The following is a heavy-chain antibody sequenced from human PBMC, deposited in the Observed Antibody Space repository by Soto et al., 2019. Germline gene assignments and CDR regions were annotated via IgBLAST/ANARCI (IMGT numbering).Heavy chain of an antibody. D-gene: IGHD3-22*01. Sequence: EVQLVESGGGLIQPGGSLRLSCAASGFTVSSNYMSWVRQAPGKGLELVSVIYSGGSTYYADSVKGRFTISRDNSKNTLDLQMNSMRAEDTAVYYCARDRVESGYPEYFQHWGQGTLVTVSS. V-gene: IGHV3-53*01. CDR3: ARDRVESGYPEYFQH. CDR2: IYSGGST. J-gene: IGHJ1*01. CDR1: GFTVSSNY.